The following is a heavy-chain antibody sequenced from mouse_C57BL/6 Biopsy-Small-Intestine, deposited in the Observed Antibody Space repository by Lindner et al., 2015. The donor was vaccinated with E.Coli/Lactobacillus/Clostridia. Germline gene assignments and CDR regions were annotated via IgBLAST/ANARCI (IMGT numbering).Heavy chain of an antibody. CDR1: GFTFSDYG. Sequence: VQLQEVWGGLVKPGGSLKLSCAASGFTFSDYGMHWVRQAPEKGLEWVAYISGGSTTIYSADTVKGRFTISRDNAKNNLYLHMSHLKSEDTAMYYCTRGGIGYWGQGTTLTVSS. V-gene: IGHV5-17*03. CDR2: ISGGSTTI. J-gene: IGHJ2*01. CDR3: TRGGIGY.